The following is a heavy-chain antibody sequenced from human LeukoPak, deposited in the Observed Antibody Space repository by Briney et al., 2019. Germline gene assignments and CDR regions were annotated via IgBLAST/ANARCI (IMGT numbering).Heavy chain of an antibody. CDR2: ISYDGSNK. Sequence: GGSLRLSCAASGFTFSSYGMHWVRQAPGKGLEWVAVISYDGSNKYYADSVKGRFTISRDNSKNTLYLQMNSLRAEDTAVYYCAKDERIVGATARCFDLWGRGTLVTVSS. CDR3: AKDERIVGATARCFDL. V-gene: IGHV3-30*18. CDR1: GFTFSSYG. D-gene: IGHD1-26*01. J-gene: IGHJ2*01.